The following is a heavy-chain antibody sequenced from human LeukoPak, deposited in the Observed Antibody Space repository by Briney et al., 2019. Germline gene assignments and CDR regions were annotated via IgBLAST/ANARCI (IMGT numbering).Heavy chain of an antibody. CDR3: ARGVSDCSSTSCYSGRNWFDP. D-gene: IGHD2-2*02. Sequence: SETLSLTCTVSGGSISSYYWSWIRQPPGKGLEWIGYIYYSGSTNYNPSLKSRVTLSVDTSKNQFSLKLSSVTAADTAVYYCARGVSDCSSTSCYSGRNWFDPWGQGTLVTVSS. CDR1: GGSISSYY. J-gene: IGHJ5*02. V-gene: IGHV4-59*12. CDR2: IYYSGST.